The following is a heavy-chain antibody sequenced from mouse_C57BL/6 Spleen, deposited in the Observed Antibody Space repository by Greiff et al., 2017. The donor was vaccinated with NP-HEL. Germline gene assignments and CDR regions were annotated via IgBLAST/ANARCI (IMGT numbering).Heavy chain of an antibody. J-gene: IGHJ2*01. CDR1: GYTFTSYW. V-gene: IGHV1-59*01. Sequence: QVQLQQPGAELVWPGTTVKLSCKASGYTFTSYWMHWVKQRPGQGLEWIGVIDPSDSYTNYNQKFKGKATLTVDTSSSTAYMQLSSLTSEDSAVYYCARGGNYVGLFDYWGQGTTLTVSS. CDR3: ARGGNYVGLFDY. D-gene: IGHD2-1*01. CDR2: IDPSDSYT.